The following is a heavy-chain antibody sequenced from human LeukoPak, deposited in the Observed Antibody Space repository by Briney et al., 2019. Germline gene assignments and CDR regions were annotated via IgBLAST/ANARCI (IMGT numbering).Heavy chain of an antibody. V-gene: IGHV4-59*01. CDR1: GGSISSYY. D-gene: IGHD6-13*01. J-gene: IGHJ4*02. CDR2: IYYSGST. Sequence: SETLSLTCTVSGGSISSYYWSWIRQRPGKGLEWIGYIYYSGSTNYNPSLKSRVTISVDTSKNQFSLKLSSVTAADTAVYYCARAASSSGYSSSWLYYFDSWGQGTLVTVSS. CDR3: ARAASSSGYSSSWLYYFDS.